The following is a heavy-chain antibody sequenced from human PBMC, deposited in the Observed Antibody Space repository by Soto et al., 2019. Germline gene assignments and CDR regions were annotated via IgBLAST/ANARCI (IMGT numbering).Heavy chain of an antibody. Sequence: EVQLLESGGGLVQPGGSLRLSCAASGFTFSMFAMTWVRQAPGKGLEWVSAISGSGERTYYADSVKGRFTISRDNSKNTLSLQMINLRAEDTAVYFCAKEGAGRLNYYYYYMDVWGKGTTVTVSS. V-gene: IGHV3-23*01. J-gene: IGHJ6*03. D-gene: IGHD1-26*01. CDR2: ISGSGERT. CDR1: GFTFSMFA. CDR3: AKEGAGRLNYYYYYMDV.